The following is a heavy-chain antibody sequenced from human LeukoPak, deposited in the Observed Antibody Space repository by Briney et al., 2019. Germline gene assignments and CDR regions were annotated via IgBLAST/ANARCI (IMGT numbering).Heavy chain of an antibody. J-gene: IGHJ3*02. Sequence: PGESLKISCKISGYNFTNYWIGWVRPMPGKGLEWMGIIWPPDSATRYSPSFDGHVTISVDKSISTAFLQWSSLKASDTSIYYCARHSSAVTLSDTLHIWGQGTLVTVSS. CDR2: IWPPDSAT. D-gene: IGHD4-17*01. CDR1: GYNFTNYW. CDR3: ARHSSAVTLSDTLHI. V-gene: IGHV5-51*01.